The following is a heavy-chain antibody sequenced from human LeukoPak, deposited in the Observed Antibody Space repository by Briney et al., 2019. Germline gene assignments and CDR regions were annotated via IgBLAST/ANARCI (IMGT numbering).Heavy chain of an antibody. Sequence: GASVKVSCKASGGTFSSYAISWVRQAPGQGLEWMGRIIPILGIANYAQKFQGRVTITADKSTSTAYMELSSLRSEDTAVYYCARDSSITIFGVLIMGNWFDPWGQGTLVTVSS. CDR1: GGTFSSYA. CDR3: ARDSSITIFGVLIMGNWFDP. CDR2: IIPILGIA. D-gene: IGHD3-3*01. J-gene: IGHJ5*02. V-gene: IGHV1-69*04.